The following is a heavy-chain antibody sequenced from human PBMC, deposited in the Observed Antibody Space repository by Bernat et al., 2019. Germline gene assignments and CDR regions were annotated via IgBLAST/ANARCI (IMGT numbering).Heavy chain of an antibody. CDR2: INGDGGGT. J-gene: IGHJ4*02. D-gene: IGHD2-2*01. CDR1: GFTFSSNW. V-gene: IGHV3-74*01. CDR3: ASLYCSNNTCYDY. Sequence: EVQLVESGGGLIQPGGSLRLSCAASGFTFSSNWMHWVRQAPGKGLVWVSRINGDGGGTHYADSVKGRFTISRDNAKNTLYLQMDNLRAEDTAIYYCASLYCSNNTCYDYWGQGTLVTVSS.